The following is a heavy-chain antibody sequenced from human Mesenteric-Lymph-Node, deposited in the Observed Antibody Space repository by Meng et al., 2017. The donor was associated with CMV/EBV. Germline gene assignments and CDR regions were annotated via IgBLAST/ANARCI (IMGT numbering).Heavy chain of an antibody. V-gene: IGHV4-34*01. CDR3: AGAPPVAAPGSYFDS. CDR1: TASFSANY. CDR2: VTPSGTA. J-gene: IGHJ4*02. Sequence: SETLSLTCAVYTASFSANYWGWIRQSPGKELEWIGEVTPSGTATYNPSLESRVTISRDTSKNQFSLRLTSVTVEDTAVYYCAGAPPVAAPGSYFDSWGQGAQVTVSS. D-gene: IGHD1-14*01.